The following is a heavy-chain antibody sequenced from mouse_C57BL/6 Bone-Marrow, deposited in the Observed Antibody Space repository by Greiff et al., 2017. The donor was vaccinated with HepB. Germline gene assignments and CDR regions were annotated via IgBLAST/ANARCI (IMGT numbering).Heavy chain of an antibody. CDR3: ARYDYYSWFAY. CDR2: IHPNSGST. Sequence: QVQLQQPGAELVKPGASVKLSFKASGYTFTSYWMHWVKQRPGQGLEWIGMIHPNSGSTNYNEKFKSKATLTVDKSSSTAYMQLSSLTSEDSAVYYCARYDYYSWFAYWGQGTLVTVSA. J-gene: IGHJ3*01. CDR1: GYTFTSYW. D-gene: IGHD2-4*01. V-gene: IGHV1-64*01.